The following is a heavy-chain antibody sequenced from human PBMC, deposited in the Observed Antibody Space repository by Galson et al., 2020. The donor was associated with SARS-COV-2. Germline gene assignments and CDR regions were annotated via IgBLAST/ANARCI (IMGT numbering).Heavy chain of an antibody. CDR3: ARTIRSEYSSNWYSVGYYMDV. D-gene: IGHD6-13*01. CDR1: GFTFSSYS. J-gene: IGHJ6*03. CDR2: MSSSSTYI. V-gene: IGHV3-21*01. Sequence: GESLKISCAASGFTFSSYSMSWVRQAPGKGLEWVSSMSSSSTYIYYADSVKGRFTISRDNAKNSLNLQMNSLRAEDTAVYYCARTIRSEYSSNWYSVGYYMDVWGKGTTVTVSS.